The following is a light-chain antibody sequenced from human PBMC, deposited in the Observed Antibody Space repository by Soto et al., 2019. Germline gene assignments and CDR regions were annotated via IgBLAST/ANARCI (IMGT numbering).Light chain of an antibody. Sequence: DIQMTQSPSSVSAFVGDSVTITCRASQGISALLAWYQQKPGKAPKLLIYYASDLHTGVPSKFSGSGSGTDFTFTISSLQPEDIATYYCQQYDSLSRTVGEGTKVDIK. J-gene: IGKJ4*01. CDR2: YAS. CDR3: QQYDSLSRT. V-gene: IGKV1-33*01. CDR1: QGISAL.